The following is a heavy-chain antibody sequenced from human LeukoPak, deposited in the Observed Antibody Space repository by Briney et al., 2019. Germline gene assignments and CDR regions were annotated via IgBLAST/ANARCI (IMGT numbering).Heavy chain of an antibody. V-gene: IGHV3-21*01. CDR2: MSSGSSYI. CDR3: ARDRPTGASRVFVVE. D-gene: IGHD2-15*01. CDR1: GFTFRTYA. J-gene: IGHJ4*02. Sequence: GESLRLSSTASGFTFRTYAMTWVRQAPGKGLEWISSMSSGSSYIYYADSVRGRFTISRDNAKHSLSLEMNNLRAEDTAMYYCARDRPTGASRVFVVEWGQGTLVTVSS.